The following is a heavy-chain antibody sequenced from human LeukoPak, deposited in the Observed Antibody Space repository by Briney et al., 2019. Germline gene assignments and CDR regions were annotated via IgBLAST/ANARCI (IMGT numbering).Heavy chain of an antibody. Sequence: SETLSLTCTVSGGSISSSSYYWGWIRQPPGKGLEWIGSIYYSGSTYYNPSLKSRVTISVDTSKNQFSLKLSSVTAADTGVEYCSRLVVDTAMVYYYYYGMDVWGQGTTVTVSS. D-gene: IGHD5-18*01. V-gene: IGHV4-39*01. CDR1: GGSISSSSYY. CDR3: SRLVVDTAMVYYYYYGMDV. CDR2: IYYSGST. J-gene: IGHJ6*02.